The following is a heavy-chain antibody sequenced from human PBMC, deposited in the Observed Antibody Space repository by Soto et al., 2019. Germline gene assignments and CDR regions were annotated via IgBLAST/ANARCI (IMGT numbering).Heavy chain of an antibody. CDR1: GDTFSSYA. CDR2: IIPTFGTV. D-gene: IGHD3-10*01. J-gene: IGHJ4*02. CDR3: AREAGDYGHPYFDY. Sequence: QLVQSGPEVKKPGSSVKVSCKSVGDTFSSYAVSWVRQAPGQGLEWMGGIIPTFGTVNYAQKFQGRAPITADESMRLSYMELSSLKSEDTAVYYCAREAGDYGHPYFDYWGQGTLISVSS. V-gene: IGHV1-69*01.